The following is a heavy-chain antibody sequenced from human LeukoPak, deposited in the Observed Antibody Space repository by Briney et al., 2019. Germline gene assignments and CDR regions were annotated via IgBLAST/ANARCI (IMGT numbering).Heavy chain of an antibody. J-gene: IGHJ4*02. D-gene: IGHD1-20*01. Sequence: GASVKVSCKASGGTFSSYAISWVRQAPGQGLEWMGGIILIFGTANYAQKFQGRVTITADESTSTAYMELSSLRSEDTAVYYCARDSPLTGTTYYFDYWGQGTLVTVSS. V-gene: IGHV1-69*13. CDR2: IILIFGTA. CDR1: GGTFSSYA. CDR3: ARDSPLTGTTYYFDY.